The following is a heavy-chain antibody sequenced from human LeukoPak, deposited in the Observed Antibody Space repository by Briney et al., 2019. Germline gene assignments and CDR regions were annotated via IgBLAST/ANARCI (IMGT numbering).Heavy chain of an antibody. CDR1: GFTFSSYW. CDR2: IKKDGSEK. V-gene: IGHV3-7*01. CDR3: ARHLSGVTGYTYGRGIDY. D-gene: IGHD5-18*01. J-gene: IGHJ4*02. Sequence: GGSLRPSCAASGFTFSSYWMSWARQAPGKGLEWVANIKKDGSEKYYVDSVKGRFTISRDNAKTSLYLQMNSLRAEDTAVYYCARHLSGVTGYTYGRGIDYWGQGTLVTVSS.